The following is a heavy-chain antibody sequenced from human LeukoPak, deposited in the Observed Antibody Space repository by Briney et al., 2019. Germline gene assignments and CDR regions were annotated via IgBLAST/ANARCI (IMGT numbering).Heavy chain of an antibody. CDR1: GFTFSNYW. Sequence: GESLRLSCAASGFTFSNYWMHWVRQAPGKGLEWVSRINSDETSTNYADSVKGQFTISRDNAKNTLYLQMNSLRAEDTAVYYCASRRSTSFDYWGQGTLVTVSS. CDR3: ASRRSTSFDY. V-gene: IGHV3-74*01. CDR2: INSDETST. D-gene: IGHD5/OR15-5a*01. J-gene: IGHJ4*02.